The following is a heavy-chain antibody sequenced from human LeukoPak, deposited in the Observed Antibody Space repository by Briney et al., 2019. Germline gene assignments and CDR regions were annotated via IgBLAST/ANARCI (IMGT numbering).Heavy chain of an antibody. CDR3: AKDGPNSDAEILWFGELLAPGFDY. V-gene: IGHV3-30*02. CDR2: IRYDGSNK. Sequence: GGSLRLSCAASGFTLSSYSLNWVRQAPGKGLAWVAFIRYDGSNKYYADSVKGRFTISRDNSKNTLYLQMNSLRAEDTAVYYCAKDGPNSDAEILWFGELLAPGFDYWGQGTLVTVSS. CDR1: GFTLSSYS. D-gene: IGHD3-10*01. J-gene: IGHJ4*02.